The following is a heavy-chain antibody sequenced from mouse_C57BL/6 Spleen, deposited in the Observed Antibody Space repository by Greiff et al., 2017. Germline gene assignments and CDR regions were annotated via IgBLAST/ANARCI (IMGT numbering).Heavy chain of an antibody. D-gene: IGHD2-13*01. Sequence: VMLQESGPELVKPGASVKISCKASGYSFTSYYIHWVKQRPGQGLEWIGRIYPGSGNTNYNEKFKGKATLTADTSSSTAYMQLSSLTSEDSAVXYWAGYSDYVSYFDYWGQGTTLTVSS. CDR1: GYSFTSYY. CDR2: IYPGSGNT. J-gene: IGHJ2*01. V-gene: IGHV1-66*01. CDR3: AGYSDYVSYFDY.